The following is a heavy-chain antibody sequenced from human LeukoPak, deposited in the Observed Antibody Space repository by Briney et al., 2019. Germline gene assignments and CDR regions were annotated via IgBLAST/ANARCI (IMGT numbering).Heavy chain of an antibody. J-gene: IGHJ3*01. CDR1: GGTFSNYA. Sequence: SVKVSCKASGGTFSNYAINWVRQAPGQGLEWMGEIIPMFGVPNYAQKFQGRVTLTADESTSTAYMELSRLRSEDTAVYYCVRGRVMRGTYYVAGQDALDVWGQGTMVTVSS. CDR3: VRGRVMRGTYYVAGQDALDV. V-gene: IGHV1-69*13. CDR2: IIPMFGVP. D-gene: IGHD3-16*01.